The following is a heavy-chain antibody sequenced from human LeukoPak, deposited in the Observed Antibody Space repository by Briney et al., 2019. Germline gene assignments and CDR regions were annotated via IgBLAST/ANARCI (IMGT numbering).Heavy chain of an antibody. CDR1: GFTFSSYE. V-gene: IGHV3-48*03. J-gene: IGHJ4*02. D-gene: IGHD3-22*01. CDR3: ARDGYCDSSGYPYYFDY. Sequence: RGSLRLSCAASGFTFSSYEMNWVRQAPGKGLEWVSYISSSGSTIYYADSVKGRFTISRDNARNSLYLQMNSLRAEDTAVYYCARDGYCDSSGYPYYFDYWGQGTLVTVSS. CDR2: ISSSGSTI.